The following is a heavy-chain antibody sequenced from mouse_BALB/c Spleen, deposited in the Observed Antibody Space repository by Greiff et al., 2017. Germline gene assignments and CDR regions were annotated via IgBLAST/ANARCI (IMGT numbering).Heavy chain of an antibody. CDR3: ARQGYGSPRYFDY. Sequence: EVNLVESGGGLVKPGGSLKLSCAASGFTFSSYAMSWVRQTPEKRLEWVATISSGGSYTYYPDSVKGRFTISRDNAKNTLYLQMSSLRSEDTAMYYCARQGYGSPRYFDYWGQGTTLTVSS. D-gene: IGHD1-1*01. J-gene: IGHJ2*01. CDR2: ISSGGSYT. V-gene: IGHV5-9-3*01. CDR1: GFTFSSYA.